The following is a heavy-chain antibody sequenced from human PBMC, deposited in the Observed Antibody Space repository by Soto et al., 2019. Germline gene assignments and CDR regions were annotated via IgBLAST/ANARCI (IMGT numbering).Heavy chain of an antibody. CDR1: GYTFISYD. V-gene: IGHV1-8*01. Sequence: QVQLVQSGAEVKKPGASVKVSCKASGYTFISYDINWVRQASGQGLEWMGWMNPNSGNTGHAQKFQGRVTMTRNTSISTAYMELSSLRSEDTAVYYCARRRTGDYYYYYGTDVWGEGTTVTVSS. J-gene: IGHJ6*04. CDR2: MNPNSGNT. CDR3: ARRRTGDYYYYYGTDV. D-gene: IGHD3-10*01.